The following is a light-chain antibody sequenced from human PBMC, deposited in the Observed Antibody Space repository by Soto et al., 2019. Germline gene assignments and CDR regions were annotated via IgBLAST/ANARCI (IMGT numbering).Light chain of an antibody. V-gene: IGKV3-20*01. CDR1: QSISSTY. CDR2: GAS. CDR3: QQYGGSPPYT. Sequence: EIVLTQSPGTLSLSPGERATLSYRASQSISSTYLAWYQQKPGQAPRLLIYGASSRATGIPDRFSGSGSGTGFTLTISRLEPEDFAVYYCQQYGGSPPYTFGQGTKLEIK. J-gene: IGKJ2*01.